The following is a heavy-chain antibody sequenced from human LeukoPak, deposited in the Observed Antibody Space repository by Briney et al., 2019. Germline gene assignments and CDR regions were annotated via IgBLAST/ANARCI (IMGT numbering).Heavy chain of an antibody. CDR2: IYPGDSDT. Sequence: GEFLKISCKGSGYSFTSYWIGWVRQMPGKGLEWMGIIYPGDSDTRYSPSFQGQVTISADKSISTAYLQWSSLKASDTAMYYCARQMRRLYNNDVSFDYWGQGTLVTVSS. CDR3: ARQMRRLYNNDVSFDY. CDR1: GYSFTSYW. D-gene: IGHD1-1*01. V-gene: IGHV5-51*01. J-gene: IGHJ4*02.